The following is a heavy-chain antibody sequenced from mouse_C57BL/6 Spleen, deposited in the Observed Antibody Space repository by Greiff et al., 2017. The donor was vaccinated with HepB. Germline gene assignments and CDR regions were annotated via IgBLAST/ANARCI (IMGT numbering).Heavy chain of an antibody. CDR2: INPNYGTT. Sequence: EVQLQQSGPELVKPGASVKISCKASGYSFTDYNMNWVQQSKGKSLEWIGVINPNYGTTSYNQKFKGKATLTVAQSSSTAYMQLNSLTSEDSAVYYCARRDGSSYNYALDYWGQGTSLTVSS. J-gene: IGHJ4*01. V-gene: IGHV1-39*01. D-gene: IGHD1-1*01. CDR1: GYSFTDYN. CDR3: ARRDGSSYNYALDY.